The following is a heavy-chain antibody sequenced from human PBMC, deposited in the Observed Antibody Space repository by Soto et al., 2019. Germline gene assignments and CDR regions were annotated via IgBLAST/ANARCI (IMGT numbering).Heavy chain of an antibody. CDR1: GFTFSNAW. D-gene: IGHD3-22*01. CDR2: IKSKTDGGTT. CDR3: TTVSDSSGYYVRDPVLAFDI. V-gene: IGHV3-15*01. J-gene: IGHJ3*02. Sequence: PGGSLRLSCAASGFTFSNAWMSWVRQAPGKGLERVGRIKSKTDGGTTDYAAPVKGRFTISRDDSKNTLYLQMNSLKTEDTAVYYCTTVSDSSGYYVRDPVLAFDIWGQGTMVTVSS.